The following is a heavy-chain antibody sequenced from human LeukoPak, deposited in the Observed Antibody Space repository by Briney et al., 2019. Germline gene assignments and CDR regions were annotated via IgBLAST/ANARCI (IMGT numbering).Heavy chain of an antibody. J-gene: IGHJ6*03. CDR2: IRYNGSNK. Sequence: GGSLRLSCAASGFTFSSYGMHWVRPAPGKGREWVAFIRYNGSNKYYADSVKGRFTISRDNSKNTLYLQMNSLRAEDTAVYYCAKDFHGDYVHYYYMDVWGKGTTVTISS. D-gene: IGHD4-17*01. CDR3: AKDFHGDYVHYYYMDV. V-gene: IGHV3-30*02. CDR1: GFTFSSYG.